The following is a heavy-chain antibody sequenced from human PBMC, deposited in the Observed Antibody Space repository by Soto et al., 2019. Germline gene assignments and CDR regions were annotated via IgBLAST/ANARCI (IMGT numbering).Heavy chain of an antibody. CDR3: ASLPQGYYDRSGRLVDY. J-gene: IGHJ4*01. Sequence: DGSMRLSCASAAFTFSDYYMSCIRQPPGKGLEWVAYISAGGSDIYYGDSVKGRFTVSRDNTKKSLYLQMSNLRADDTAIYYCASLPQGYYDRSGRLVDYWGHGTLVTVSS. D-gene: IGHD3-22*01. CDR1: AFTFSDYY. V-gene: IGHV3-11*01. CDR2: ISAGGSDI.